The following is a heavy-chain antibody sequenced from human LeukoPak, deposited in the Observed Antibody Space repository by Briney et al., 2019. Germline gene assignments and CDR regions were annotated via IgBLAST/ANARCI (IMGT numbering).Heavy chain of an antibody. CDR2: ISGSGGST. CDR3: AKGARSDY. J-gene: IGHJ4*02. V-gene: IGHV3-23*01. CDR1: GFSLSDAW. Sequence: GSLRLSCAASGFSLSDAWMNWVRRAPGKGLEWVSAISGSGGSTYYADSVKGRFTISRDNSKNTLYLQMNSLRAEDTAVYYCAKGARSDYWGQGTLVTVSS.